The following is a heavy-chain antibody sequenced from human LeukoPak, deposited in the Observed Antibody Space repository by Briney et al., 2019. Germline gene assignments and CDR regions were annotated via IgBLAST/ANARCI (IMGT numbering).Heavy chain of an antibody. V-gene: IGHV3-7*04. CDR1: GFTFSSYW. J-gene: IGHJ6*02. Sequence: PGESLRLSCAASGFTFSSYWMSWIRKASGKGLERVTQIKSDGSDKYYVDSVKGRFTISRDNAKKSLYLQMNSLRAEDTAVYYWVRDADQQWQVLGVYSYGMDVWGQGTTVTVSS. D-gene: IGHD6-19*01. CDR3: VRDADQQWQVLGVYSYGMDV. CDR2: IKSDGSDK.